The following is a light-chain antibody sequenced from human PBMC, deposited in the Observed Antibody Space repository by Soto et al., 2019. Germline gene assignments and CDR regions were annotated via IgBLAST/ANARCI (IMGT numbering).Light chain of an antibody. J-gene: IGKJ2*01. CDR1: QSISGW. Sequence: DIQMTQSPSTLSASVGDTVSITCRASQSISGWMAWYQQKPGKVPKLLIFDASSLESGVPSRFSGSGSGTIFTLTFSGLQTGDFATYYCQQCNCYPYAVGQGTKLEIK. CDR3: QQCNCYPYA. CDR2: DAS. V-gene: IGKV1-5*01.